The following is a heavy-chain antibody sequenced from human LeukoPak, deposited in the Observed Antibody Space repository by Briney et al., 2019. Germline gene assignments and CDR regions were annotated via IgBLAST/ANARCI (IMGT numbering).Heavy chain of an antibody. D-gene: IGHD3-3*01. CDR2: MKQDGSEK. Sequence: PGGSLRLSCAASGFTFSSYWMSWVRQAPGKGLEWVANMKQDGSEKYYVDSVKGRFTISRDNAKNSLYLQMNSLRAEDTAVYYCARVWSITIFGVVTQYYFDYWGQGTLVTVSS. J-gene: IGHJ4*02. CDR3: ARVWSITIFGVVTQYYFDY. CDR1: GFTFSSYW. V-gene: IGHV3-7*01.